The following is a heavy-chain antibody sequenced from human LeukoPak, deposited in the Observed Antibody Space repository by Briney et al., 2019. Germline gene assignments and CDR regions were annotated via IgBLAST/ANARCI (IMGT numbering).Heavy chain of an antibody. J-gene: IGHJ6*02. D-gene: IGHD2-2*01. CDR2: INHSGST. V-gene: IGHV4-34*01. CDR3: AGRYCSSTSCENYYYGMDV. CDR1: GGSFSGYY. Sequence: SETLSLTCAVYGGSFSGYYWSWIRQPPGKGLEWIGEINHSGSTNYNPSLKSRVTISVDTSKNQFSLKLSSVTAADMAVYYCAGRYCSSTSCENYYYGMDVWGQGTTVTVSS.